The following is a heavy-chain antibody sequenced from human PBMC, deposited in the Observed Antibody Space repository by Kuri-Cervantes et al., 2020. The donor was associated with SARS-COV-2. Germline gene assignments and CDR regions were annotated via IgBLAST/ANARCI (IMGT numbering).Heavy chain of an antibody. CDR1: GFTFSSYW. D-gene: IGHD5-12*01. CDR2: ISYDGSNK. CDR3: AKAYDPYGMDV. Sequence: GESLKISCAASGFTFSSYWMHWVRQAPGKGLEWVAVISYDGSNKYYADSVKGRFTISRDNSKNTLYLQMNSLRAEDTAVYYCAKAYDPYGMDVWGQGTTVTVSS. V-gene: IGHV3-30*18. J-gene: IGHJ6*02.